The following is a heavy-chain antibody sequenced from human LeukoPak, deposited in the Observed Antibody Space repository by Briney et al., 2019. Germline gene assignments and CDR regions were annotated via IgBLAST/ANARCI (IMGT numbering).Heavy chain of an antibody. CDR3: AGGSGSYGHWFDP. Sequence: PSETLSLTCTVSGGSISSSSYYWGWIRQPPGKGLEWIGSIYYSGSTYYNPSLKSRVTISVDTSKNQFSLKLSSVTAADTAVYYCAGGSGSYGHWFDPWGQGTLVTVSS. D-gene: IGHD3-10*01. J-gene: IGHJ5*02. V-gene: IGHV4-39*07. CDR1: GGSISSSSYY. CDR2: IYYSGST.